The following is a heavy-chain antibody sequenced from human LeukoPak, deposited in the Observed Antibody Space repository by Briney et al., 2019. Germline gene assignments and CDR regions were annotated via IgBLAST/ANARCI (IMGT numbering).Heavy chain of an antibody. CDR2: IYTSGST. J-gene: IGHJ4*02. CDR1: GGSISSYY. D-gene: IGHD6-19*01. V-gene: IGHV4-4*07. Sequence: SETLSLTCTVSGGSISSYYWSWIRQPAGKGLEWIGRIYTSGSTNYSPSLKSRVTMSVDTSKNQFSLKLSSVTAADTAVYYCARDSGIVVAGGIIYWGQGTLVTVSS. CDR3: ARDSGIVVAGGIIY.